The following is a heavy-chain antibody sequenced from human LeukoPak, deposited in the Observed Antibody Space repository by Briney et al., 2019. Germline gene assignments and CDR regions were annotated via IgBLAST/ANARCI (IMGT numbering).Heavy chain of an antibody. CDR3: ARRKYYYEDRDAFDI. CDR1: GFTFSSYS. CDR2: ISSSSSTI. D-gene: IGHD3-22*01. J-gene: IGHJ3*02. V-gene: IGHV3-48*04. Sequence: GSLRLSCAASGFTFSSYSMNWVRQAPGKGLEWVSYISSSSSTIYYADSVKGRFTISRDNAKNSLYLQMNSLRAEDTAVYYCARRKYYYEDRDAFDIWGQGTMVTVSS.